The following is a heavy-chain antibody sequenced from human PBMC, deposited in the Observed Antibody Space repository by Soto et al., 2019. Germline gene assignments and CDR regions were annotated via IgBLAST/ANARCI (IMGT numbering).Heavy chain of an antibody. CDR3: ARDGPTRGLYYYYYGMDV. Sequence: GGSLRLSCAASGFTVSSNYMGWVRQAPGKGLEWVSVIYSGGSTYYADSVKGRFTISRDNSKNTLYLQMNSLRAEDTAVYYCARDGPTRGLYYYYYGMDVWGQGTTVTVSS. J-gene: IGHJ6*02. V-gene: IGHV3-53*01. D-gene: IGHD1-26*01. CDR2: IYSGGST. CDR1: GFTVSSNY.